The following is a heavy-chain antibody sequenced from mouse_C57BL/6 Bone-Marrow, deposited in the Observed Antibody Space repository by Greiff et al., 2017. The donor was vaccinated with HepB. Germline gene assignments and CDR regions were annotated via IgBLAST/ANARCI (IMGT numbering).Heavy chain of an antibody. CDR1: GYTFTSYW. J-gene: IGHJ4*01. CDR2: IYPGSGST. V-gene: IGHV1-55*01. Sequence: QVQLQQSGAELVKPGASVKMSCKASGYTFTSYWITWVKQRPGQGLEWIGDIYPGSGSTNYNEKFKSKATLTVDTSSSTAYMQLSSLTSEDTAVYYCASTVGAMDYWGQGTSVTVSS. D-gene: IGHD1-1*01. CDR3: ASTVGAMDY.